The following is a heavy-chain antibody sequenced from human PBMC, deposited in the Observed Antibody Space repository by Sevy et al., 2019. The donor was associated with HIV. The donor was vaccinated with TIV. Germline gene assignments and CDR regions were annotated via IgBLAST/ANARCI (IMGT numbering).Heavy chain of an antibody. D-gene: IGHD3-10*01. Sequence: GGSLRLSCAASGFTFDDYAMHWVRQAPGKGLEWVSGISWNSGSIGYADSVKGRFTISGDNAKNSLYLQMNSLRAEDTALYYCAKDLGGTMVRGVIVEPGPFDYWGQGTLVTVSS. CDR3: AKDLGGTMVRGVIVEPGPFDY. CDR2: ISWNSGSI. V-gene: IGHV3-9*01. CDR1: GFTFDDYA. J-gene: IGHJ4*02.